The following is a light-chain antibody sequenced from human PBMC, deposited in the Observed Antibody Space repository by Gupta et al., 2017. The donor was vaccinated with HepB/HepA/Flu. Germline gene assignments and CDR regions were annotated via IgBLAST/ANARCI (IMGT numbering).Light chain of an antibody. CDR3: QAGDSSTAYVV. V-gene: IGLV3-1*01. CDR1: KLGDKY. CDR2: QDS. Sequence: SYELTQPPSVSVSPGQTASIICSGDKLGDKYACWYQQKPGQSPVLVIYQDSKRPAGIPERFSGSNSGNTATLTNSGTQAMDEADYYDQAGDSSTAYVVFGGGTKLTVL. J-gene: IGLJ2*01.